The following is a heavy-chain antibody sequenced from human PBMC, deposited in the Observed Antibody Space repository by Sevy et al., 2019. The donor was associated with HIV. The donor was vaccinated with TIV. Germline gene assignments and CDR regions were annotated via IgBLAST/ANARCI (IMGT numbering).Heavy chain of an antibody. J-gene: IGHJ4*02. CDR3: ARHGQWLVRYYFDY. CDR1: GGSISSSSNY. Sequence: SETLSLTCTVSGGSISSSSNYWGWIRQPPGKGLEWIGSIYYSGSTYYNPSLKSRVTISVDTSKNQFSLKLSSVTAADTAVYYCARHGQWLVRYYFDYWGQGTLVTVSS. V-gene: IGHV4-39*01. CDR2: IYYSGST. D-gene: IGHD6-19*01.